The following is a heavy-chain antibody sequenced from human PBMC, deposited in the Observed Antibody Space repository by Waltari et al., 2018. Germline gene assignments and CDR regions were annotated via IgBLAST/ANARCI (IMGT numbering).Heavy chain of an antibody. CDR1: GYSLRSGSY. Sequence: QVQLQESGPGLVKPSETLSLPCAVSGYSLRSGSYWGWLRQPPGKGLEWIGSIYHSGRTYYNRSLKSRVTISVDTSKNQFSLKLSSVTAADTAVYYCASANYYGSGSSTWYNWFDPWGQGTLVTVSS. J-gene: IGHJ5*02. D-gene: IGHD3-10*01. CDR2: IYHSGRT. V-gene: IGHV4-38-2*01. CDR3: ASANYYGSGSSTWYNWFDP.